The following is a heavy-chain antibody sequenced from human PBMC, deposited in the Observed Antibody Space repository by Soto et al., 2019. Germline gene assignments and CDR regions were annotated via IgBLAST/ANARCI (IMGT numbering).Heavy chain of an antibody. CDR3: ARGGHVVVVTAALDY. CDR1: GDTFTDYY. CDR2: VNPSGGHT. D-gene: IGHD2-21*02. J-gene: IGHJ4*02. V-gene: IGHV1-46*04. Sequence: QVQLMQSGAEVKKPGASVKVSCKASGDTFTDYYIHWVRQAPGQGLEWMGTVNPSGGHTTYAQHLQGRVTMTRATSTSTRYMELTSLTSDATAIYYCARGGHVVVVTAALDYWGQGTLVTVSS.